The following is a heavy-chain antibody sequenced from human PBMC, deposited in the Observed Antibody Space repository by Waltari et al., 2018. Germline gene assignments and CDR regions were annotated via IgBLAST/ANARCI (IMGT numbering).Heavy chain of an antibody. CDR3: ARGYGELKGQFSDY. CDR2: IYHSGST. CDR1: GYSISSGYY. Sequence: QVQLQESGPGLVKPSETLSLTCAVSGYSISSGYYWGWIRRHPGKGLEWIGSIYHSGSTYYNPCLKSLVTISVDTSKNQFSLKLSSVTAADTAVYYCARGYGELKGQFSDYWGQGTLVTVSS. J-gene: IGHJ4*02. V-gene: IGHV4-38-2*01. D-gene: IGHD3-10*01.